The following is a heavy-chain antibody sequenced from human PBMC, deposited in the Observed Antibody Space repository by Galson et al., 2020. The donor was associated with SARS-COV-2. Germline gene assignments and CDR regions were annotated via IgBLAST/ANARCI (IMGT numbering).Heavy chain of an antibody. D-gene: IGHD6-19*01. Sequence: VSGPTLVKPTQTLTLTCTFSGFSLSSPGVGVGWVRQPPGKALEYLGLIYWDDDRRYSPSLRNRITITKDTSKNLVGLTVTNMNPLDTATYFCVHRIPTGFSSSGFYGDAFDVWGHGTMVTVSS. CDR2: IYWDDDR. CDR3: VHRIPTGFSSSGFYGDAFDV. V-gene: IGHV2-5*02. CDR1: GFSLSSPGVG. J-gene: IGHJ3*01.